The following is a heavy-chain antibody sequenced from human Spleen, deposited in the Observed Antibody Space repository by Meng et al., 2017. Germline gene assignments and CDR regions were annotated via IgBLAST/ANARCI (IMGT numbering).Heavy chain of an antibody. CDR3: ASSRGVATINPFND. V-gene: IGHV4-34*01. CDR2: INHSGNT. CDR1: GGSFSGYY. D-gene: IGHD5-24*01. J-gene: IGHJ4*02. Sequence: SETLSLTCAVYGGSFSGYYWSWIRQPPGKGLEWIGKINHSGNTNYNPSLKSRVTISVDTSENQFSLKLSSVTAADTAVYYCASSRGVATINPFNDWGQGTLVTVSS.